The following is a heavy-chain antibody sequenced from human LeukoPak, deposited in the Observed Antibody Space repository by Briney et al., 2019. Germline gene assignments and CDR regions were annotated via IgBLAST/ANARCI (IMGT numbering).Heavy chain of an antibody. V-gene: IGHV4-4*07. D-gene: IGHD2-2*01. CDR2: VSPSGTS. J-gene: IGHJ5*02. CDR1: GDSIRSYH. CDR3: ARVTIIPNCRSTTCYHWFDP. Sequence: SETLSLTCTVSGDSIRSYHWSWIRQPAGKGLDWIGRVSPSGTSNYNPSLKSRVIMSVDMSKNQFSLKLSSVTAADTAVYYCARVTIIPNCRSTTCYHWFDPWGRGTLVTVSS.